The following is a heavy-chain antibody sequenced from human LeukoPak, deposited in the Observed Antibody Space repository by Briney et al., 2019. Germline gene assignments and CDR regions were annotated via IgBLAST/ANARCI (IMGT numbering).Heavy chain of an antibody. CDR3: ATKQWLAPPPDS. V-gene: IGHV3-74*01. D-gene: IGHD6-19*01. J-gene: IGHJ4*02. CDR2: INTDGTVT. Sequence: GGSLRLSCAASGFTFSKYWMLWVRQAPGKGLESVSRINTDGTVTTYADSVKGRFTVSRDNAYNTMFLQMNSVRDEDTAVYYCATKQWLAPPPDSWGQGTPVTVSS. CDR1: GFTFSKYW.